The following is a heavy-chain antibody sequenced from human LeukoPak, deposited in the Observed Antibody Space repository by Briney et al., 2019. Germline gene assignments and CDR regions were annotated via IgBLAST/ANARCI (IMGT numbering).Heavy chain of an antibody. CDR1: GFIFSSYN. CDR3: ANFDGSTQAFQI. J-gene: IGHJ3*02. D-gene: IGHD3-9*01. V-gene: IGHV3-30*18. Sequence: PGRSLRLSCAASGFIFSSYNMHWVRQAPGKGLEWVAAILYDGSKKYYADSVKGRFSVYRDNSNYTLYMELNSLRAEDTALYSYANFDGSTQAFQIWGQGTMVTVSS. CDR2: ILYDGSKK.